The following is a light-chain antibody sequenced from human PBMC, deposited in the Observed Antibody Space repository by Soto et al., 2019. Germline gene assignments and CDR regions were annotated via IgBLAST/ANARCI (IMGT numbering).Light chain of an antibody. CDR1: QTINSG. J-gene: IGKJ2*01. V-gene: IGKV3-20*01. Sequence: EIVLTQSPGTLSLSPGERATLSCRASQTINSGLAWYQHKRGQAPRLLIYGVSVRAIGIPDRFGGSGSGTDFTLTISRLEPEDFEVYFCQQYGGSPYTFGQGTKVDI. CDR3: QQYGGSPYT. CDR2: GVS.